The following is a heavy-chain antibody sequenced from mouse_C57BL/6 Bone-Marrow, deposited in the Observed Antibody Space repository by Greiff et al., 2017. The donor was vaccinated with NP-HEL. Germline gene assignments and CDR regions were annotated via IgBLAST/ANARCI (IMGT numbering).Heavy chain of an antibody. Sequence: QVQLQQSGAELAKPGASVKLSCKASGYTFTSYWMHWVKQRPGQGLEWIGYINPSSGYTKYNQKFKDKATLTAATSSSTAYLQLSSLTYEDAAVYYCARSRWGKCPFDYWGQGTTLTVSS. J-gene: IGHJ2*01. CDR1: GYTFTSYW. V-gene: IGHV1-7*01. D-gene: IGHD6-1*01. CDR2: INPSSGYT. CDR3: ARSRWGKCPFDY.